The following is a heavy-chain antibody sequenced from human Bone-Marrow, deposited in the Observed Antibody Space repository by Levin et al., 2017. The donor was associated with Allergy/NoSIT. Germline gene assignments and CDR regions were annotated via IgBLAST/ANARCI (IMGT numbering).Heavy chain of an antibody. CDR3: ARHSYSGYLPYNWFDP. J-gene: IGHJ5*02. CDR1: GYSFTTHW. V-gene: IGHV5-51*01. D-gene: IGHD5-12*01. CDR2: IFPENSDT. Sequence: ASVKVSCKASGYSFTTHWIGWVRQMPGKGLEWMAIIFPENSDTRYSPSFRGQVTISADKSISTAYLQWNSVQASDTGMYYCARHSYSGYLPYNWFDPWGQGTLVTVSS.